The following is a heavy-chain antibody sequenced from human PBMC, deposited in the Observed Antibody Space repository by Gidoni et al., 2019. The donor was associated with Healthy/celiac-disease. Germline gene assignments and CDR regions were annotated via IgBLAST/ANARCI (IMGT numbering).Heavy chain of an antibody. D-gene: IGHD3-3*02. Sequence: QVQLQQWGAGLLKPSETLSLTCAVYGGSFSGYYWSWIRQPPGKGLEWIGEINHSGSTNYNPSLKSRVTISVDTSKNQFSLKLSSVTAADTAVYYCARGVRIFARLSYYYYYYMDVWGKGTTVTVSS. V-gene: IGHV4-34*01. CDR2: INHSGST. CDR3: ARGVRIFARLSYYYYYYMDV. J-gene: IGHJ6*03. CDR1: GGSFSGYY.